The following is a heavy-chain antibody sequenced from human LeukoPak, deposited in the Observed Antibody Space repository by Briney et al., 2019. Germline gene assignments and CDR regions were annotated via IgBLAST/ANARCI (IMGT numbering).Heavy chain of an antibody. CDR1: GFTFSSYS. D-gene: IGHD3-10*01. CDR2: IKQDGSEK. CDR3: ARDGLSSSGFDY. V-gene: IGHV3-7*01. J-gene: IGHJ4*02. Sequence: PGGSLRLSCAASGFTFSSYSMNWVRQAPGKGLEWVANIKQDGSEKYYVDSVKGRFTISRDNAKNSLYLQMNSLRAEDAAVYYCARDGLSSSGFDYWGQGTLVTVSS.